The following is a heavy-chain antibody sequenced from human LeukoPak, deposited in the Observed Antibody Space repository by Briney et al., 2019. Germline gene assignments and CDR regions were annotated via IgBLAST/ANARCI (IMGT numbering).Heavy chain of an antibody. V-gene: IGHV1-8*01. J-gene: IGHJ4*02. CDR3: ATTRRYDYVWGSYRYHFDY. CDR1: GYTFSSYD. Sequence: ASVKVSCKASGYTFSSYDINWERQATRQRLVRRGGMNPNSGYTGYAQKFQGRVTMTEDTSTDTAYMELSSLRSEDTAVYYCATTRRYDYVWGSYRYHFDYWGQGTLVTVSS. D-gene: IGHD3-16*02. CDR2: MNPNSGYT.